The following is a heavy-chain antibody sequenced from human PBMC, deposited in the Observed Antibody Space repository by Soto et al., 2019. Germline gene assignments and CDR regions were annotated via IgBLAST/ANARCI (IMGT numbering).Heavy chain of an antibody. D-gene: IGHD2-2*01. CDR1: GFTFSSYA. CDR2: ISGSGGST. V-gene: IGHV3-23*01. J-gene: IGHJ4*02. Sequence: RLSCAASGFTFSSYAMSWVRQAPGKGLEWVSAISGSGGSTYYADSVKGRFTISRDNSKNTLYLQMNSLRAEDTAVYYCAKDWDSRIVVVPAYWGQGTLVTVSS. CDR3: AKDWDSRIVVVPAY.